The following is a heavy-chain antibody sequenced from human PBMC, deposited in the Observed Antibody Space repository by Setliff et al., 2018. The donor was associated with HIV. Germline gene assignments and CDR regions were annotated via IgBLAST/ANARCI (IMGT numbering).Heavy chain of an antibody. D-gene: IGHD6-13*01. Sequence: SETLSVTCTVSGGSISSYYWSWIRQPAGKGLEWIGRIYTSGSTNYNPSLKSRVTMSVDTSKNQFSLKLSSVTAADTAVYYCARSPGIAAAVGNYYYYMDVWGKGTTVTVSS. J-gene: IGHJ6*03. CDR2: IYTSGST. CDR3: ARSPGIAAAVGNYYYYMDV. CDR1: GGSISSYY. V-gene: IGHV4-4*07.